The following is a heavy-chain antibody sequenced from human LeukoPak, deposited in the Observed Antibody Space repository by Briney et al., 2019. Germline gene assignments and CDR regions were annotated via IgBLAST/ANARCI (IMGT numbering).Heavy chain of an antibody. V-gene: IGHV1-2*02. Sequence: GASVKVSCKASGYTFTGYYIHWVRQAPGQGLEWMGWINPNNGGTNYAQKIQGRVIMTRDTSISTAYMEVSRLTSDDTAVYYCAKDTYYYESSGYYVFDYWGQGTLVTVSS. CDR1: GYTFTGYY. CDR2: INPNNGGT. CDR3: AKDTYYYESSGYYVFDY. D-gene: IGHD3-22*01. J-gene: IGHJ4*02.